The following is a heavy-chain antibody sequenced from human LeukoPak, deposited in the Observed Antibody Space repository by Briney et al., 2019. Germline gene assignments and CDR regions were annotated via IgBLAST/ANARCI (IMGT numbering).Heavy chain of an antibody. J-gene: IGHJ6*03. D-gene: IGHD6-13*01. V-gene: IGHV3-48*01. CDR2: ISGSSSTI. CDR3: AKDGVIAAAGTSYYYYYMDV. CDR1: GFTFSSHN. Sequence: PGGSLRLSCAASGFTFSSHNMNWVRQTPGKGLEWVSYISGSSSTIYYADSVKGRFTISRDNSKNTLYLQMNSLRAEDTAVYYCAKDGVIAAAGTSYYYYYMDVWGKGTTVTISS.